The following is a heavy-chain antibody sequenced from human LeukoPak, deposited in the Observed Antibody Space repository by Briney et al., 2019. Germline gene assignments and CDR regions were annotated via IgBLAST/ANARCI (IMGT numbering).Heavy chain of an antibody. D-gene: IGHD2-21*02. CDR3: ARGVVTATAFDY. CDR1: GGSIRSGGFY. V-gene: IGHV4-61*08. J-gene: IGHJ4*02. CDR2: IYYSGST. Sequence: PSQTLSLTCTVSGGSIRSGGFYWSWIRQPPGKGLEWIGNIYYSGSTNYNPSLKSRVTVSVDTSKNQFSLKLSSVTAADTAVYYCARGVVTATAFDYWGQGTLVTVSS.